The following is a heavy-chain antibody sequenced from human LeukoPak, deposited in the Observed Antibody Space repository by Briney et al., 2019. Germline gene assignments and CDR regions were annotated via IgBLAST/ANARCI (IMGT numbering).Heavy chain of an antibody. D-gene: IGHD3-3*01. Sequence: GRSLRLSCAASGFTFSSYAMHWVRQAPGKGLEWVAVISYDGSNKYYADSVKGRFTISRDNSKNTLYLQMNSLRAEDTAVYYCARDWTLVYWGQGTLVTVSS. CDR2: ISYDGSNK. CDR1: GFTFSSYA. CDR3: ARDWTLVY. V-gene: IGHV3-30-3*01. J-gene: IGHJ4*02.